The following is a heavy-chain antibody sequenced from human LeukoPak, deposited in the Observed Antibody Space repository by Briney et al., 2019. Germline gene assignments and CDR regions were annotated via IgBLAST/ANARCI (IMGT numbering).Heavy chain of an antibody. Sequence: PGGSLRLSCAASGFTISSYAMRWVRQARGKGLEWVAVISYDGSKKYYADSVKGRFTISRDNSKNTLYLQMNSLRAEDTAVYSCARGLYYDILAGPDYWGQGTLVTVSP. V-gene: IGHV3-30*04. CDR3: ARGLYYDILAGPDY. D-gene: IGHD3-9*01. J-gene: IGHJ4*02. CDR2: ISYDGSKK. CDR1: GFTISSYA.